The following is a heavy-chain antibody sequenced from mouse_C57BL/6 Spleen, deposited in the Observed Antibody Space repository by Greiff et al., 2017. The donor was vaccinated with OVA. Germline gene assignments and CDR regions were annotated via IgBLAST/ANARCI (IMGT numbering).Heavy chain of an antibody. CDR1: GYTFTNYW. J-gene: IGHJ4*01. V-gene: IGHV1-63*01. CDR3: AGEGVVQAAYYAMDY. CDR2: IYPGGGYT. Sequence: QVQLQQSGAELVRPGTSVKMSCKASGYTFTNYWIGWAKQRPGHGLEWIGDIYPGGGYTNYNEKFKGKATLTADKSSSTAYMQFSSLTSEDSAIYYCAGEGVVQAAYYAMDYWGKGTSVTVSS. D-gene: IGHD1-1*01.